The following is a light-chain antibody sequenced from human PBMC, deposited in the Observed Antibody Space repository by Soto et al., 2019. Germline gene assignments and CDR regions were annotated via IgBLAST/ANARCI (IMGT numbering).Light chain of an antibody. CDR2: KSS. V-gene: IGKV1-5*03. CDR3: QQYKSYSYT. J-gene: IGKJ2*01. Sequence: DIQMTQSPSTLSASVGDRVTITCRASQSISSWLAWYQVKPGKAPKLLIHKSSDLESGVPSRFSGSGSGTEFTLTIRSLQPDDFATYFCQQYKSYSYTFGQGTKLEIK. CDR1: QSISSW.